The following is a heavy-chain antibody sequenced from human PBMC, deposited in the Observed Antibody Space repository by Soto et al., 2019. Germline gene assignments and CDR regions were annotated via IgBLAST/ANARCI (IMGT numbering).Heavy chain of an antibody. Sequence: QVQLVESGGGVVQPGRSLRLSCAASGFTFSSYGMHWVRQAPGKGLEWVAVISYDGSNKYYADSVKGRFTISRDNSKNTLYLQMNSLRAEDTAVYYCAKDLGYSSGWEPVGYYYYGMDVWGQGTTVTVSS. V-gene: IGHV3-30*18. CDR3: AKDLGYSSGWEPVGYYYYGMDV. CDR1: GFTFSSYG. J-gene: IGHJ6*02. D-gene: IGHD6-19*01. CDR2: ISYDGSNK.